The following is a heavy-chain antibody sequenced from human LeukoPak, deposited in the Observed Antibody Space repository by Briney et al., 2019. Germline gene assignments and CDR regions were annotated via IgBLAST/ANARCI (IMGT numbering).Heavy chain of an antibody. CDR1: GYTLTGYY. V-gene: IGHV1-2*02. J-gene: IGHJ5*02. CDR3: ARVFRIRSGWFDP. Sequence: ASVKVSCKASGYTLTGYYMHWVRQAPGQGLEWMGWINPNSGGTNYAQKFQGRVTMTRDTSISTAYMELSRLRSEDTAVYYCARVFRIRSGWFDPWGQGPRSPSPQ. CDR2: INPNSGGT. D-gene: IGHD1-14*01.